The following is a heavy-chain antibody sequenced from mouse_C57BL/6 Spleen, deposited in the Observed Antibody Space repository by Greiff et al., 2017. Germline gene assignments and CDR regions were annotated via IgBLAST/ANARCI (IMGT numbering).Heavy chain of an antibody. Sequence: EVKLMESGGGLVQPGGSMKLSCVASGFTFSNYWMNWVRQSPEKGLEWVAQIRLKSDNYATHYAESVKGRFTISRDDSKSSSYLQMNNLRAEDTGIYYCERGTGYFDYWGQGTTLTVSS. CDR1: GFTFSNYW. CDR3: ERGTGYFDY. CDR2: IRLKSDNYAT. D-gene: IGHD3-3*01. V-gene: IGHV6-3*01. J-gene: IGHJ2*01.